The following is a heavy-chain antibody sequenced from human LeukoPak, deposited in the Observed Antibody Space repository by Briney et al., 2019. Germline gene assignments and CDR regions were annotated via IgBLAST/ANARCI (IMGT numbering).Heavy chain of an antibody. D-gene: IGHD3-10*01. CDR3: AREGGYGSGTDEESWFDP. J-gene: IGHJ5*02. CDR1: GFTFSSYW. V-gene: IGHV3-7*03. Sequence: GGSLRLSCAASGFTFSSYWMSWVRQAPGKGLEWVANIKQDGSEKYYVDSVKGRVTISRDNAKNSLYLQMNSLRAEDTAVYYCAREGGYGSGTDEESWFDPWGQGTLVTVSS. CDR2: IKQDGSEK.